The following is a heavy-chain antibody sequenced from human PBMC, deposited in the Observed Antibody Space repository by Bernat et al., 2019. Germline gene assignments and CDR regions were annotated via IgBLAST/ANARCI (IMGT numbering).Heavy chain of an antibody. Sequence: QVQLVQSGAEVKKPGASVKVSCKASGYTFTGYYMHWVRQAPGQGLEWMGWINPNSGGTNYAQKFQGWVTMTRDTSISTAYMELSRLRSDDTAVYYCARGGYSGYDNYYYYYMGVWGKGTTVTVSS. V-gene: IGHV1-2*04. CDR2: INPNSGGT. D-gene: IGHD5-12*01. CDR3: ARGGYSGYDNYYYYYMGV. J-gene: IGHJ6*03. CDR1: GYTFTGYY.